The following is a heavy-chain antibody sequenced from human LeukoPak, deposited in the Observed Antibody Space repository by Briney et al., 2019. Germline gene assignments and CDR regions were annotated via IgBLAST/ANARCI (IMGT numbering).Heavy chain of an antibody. J-gene: IGHJ4*02. CDR2: ISAYNGNT. Sequence: ASVKVSCKASGYTFTSYGISWVRQARGQGLEWMGWISAYNGNTNYAQKLQGRVTMTTDTSTSTAYMELRSLRSDDTAVYYCARIWVGATYFDYWGQGTLVTVSS. CDR3: ARIWVGATYFDY. CDR1: GYTFTSYG. V-gene: IGHV1-18*01. D-gene: IGHD1-26*01.